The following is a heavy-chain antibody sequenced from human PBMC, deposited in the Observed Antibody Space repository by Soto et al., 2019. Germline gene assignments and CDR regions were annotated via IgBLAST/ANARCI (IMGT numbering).Heavy chain of an antibody. CDR3: AKVYYSGTFPGAFDI. J-gene: IGHJ3*02. CDR1: GFTFRNHA. V-gene: IGHV3-23*01. D-gene: IGHD1-26*01. CDR2: ISGGGDNT. Sequence: GGSLRLSCAVSGFTFRNHAMHWVRQAPGKGLQWGSGISGGGDNTFYADSVKGRFTISRDNSMSTLYLHMNSLRAEDTAVYYCAKVYYSGTFPGAFDIWGQGTMVTVSS.